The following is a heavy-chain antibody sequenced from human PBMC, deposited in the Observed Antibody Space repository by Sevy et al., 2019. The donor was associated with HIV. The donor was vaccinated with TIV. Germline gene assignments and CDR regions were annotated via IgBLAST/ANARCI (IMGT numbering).Heavy chain of an antibody. V-gene: IGHV1-69*13. J-gene: IGHJ4*02. CDR1: GGTFSSYA. D-gene: IGHD6-19*01. CDR3: ASGSGEQWLEEDY. CDR2: IIPIFGTA. Sequence: ASVKVSCKASGGTFSSYAISWVRQAPGQGLEWMGGIIPIFGTANYAQKFQGRVTITADESTSTAYMELSSLRSEDTAMYYCASGSGEQWLEEDYWGQGTLVTVSS.